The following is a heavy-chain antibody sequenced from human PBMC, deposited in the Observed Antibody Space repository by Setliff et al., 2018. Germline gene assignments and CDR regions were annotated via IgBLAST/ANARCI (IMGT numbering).Heavy chain of an antibody. J-gene: IGHJ4*02. CDR3: SKLVRYCTTTACQGASGAEF. V-gene: IGHV1-18*01. CDR1: GYTFSNYG. CDR2: ISAYTGNT. Sequence: ASVKVSCKASGYTFSNYGITWVRQAPGQGLEWMGWISAYTGNTKFAQKFQGRVTMTTDTSTSTAYLELRSLTSDDTAVYYCSKLVRYCTTTACQGASGAEFWGQG. D-gene: IGHD2-8*01.